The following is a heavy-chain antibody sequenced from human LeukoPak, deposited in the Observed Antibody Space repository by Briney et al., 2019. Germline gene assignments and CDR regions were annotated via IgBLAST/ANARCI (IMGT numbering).Heavy chain of an antibody. CDR2: IYYSGST. CDR1: GGSISSYY. V-gene: IGHV4-59*12. J-gene: IGHJ4*02. CDR3: ARDPVGYSSVSPQI. D-gene: IGHD6-25*01. Sequence: KPSETLSLTCTVSGGSISSYYWSWIRQPPGKGLEWIGYIYYSGSTNYNPSLKSRVTISVDTSKNQFSLKLSSVTAADTAVYYCARDPVGYSSVSPQIWGQGTLVTVSS.